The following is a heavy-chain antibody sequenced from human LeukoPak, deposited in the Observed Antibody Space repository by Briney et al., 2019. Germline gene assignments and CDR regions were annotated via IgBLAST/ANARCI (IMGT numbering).Heavy chain of an antibody. J-gene: IGHJ5*02. V-gene: IGHV1-2*02. CDR2: INPNSGGT. CDR3: ARVGVVVVPAAIRGGRFDP. Sequence: ASVKVSCKASGYTFTGYYMHWVRQAPGQGLEWMGWINPNSGGTNYAQKFQGRVTMTRDTSISTAYMELSRLRSDDTAVYYCARVGVVVVPAAIRGGRFDPWGQGTLVTVSS. CDR1: GYTFTGYY. D-gene: IGHD2-2*01.